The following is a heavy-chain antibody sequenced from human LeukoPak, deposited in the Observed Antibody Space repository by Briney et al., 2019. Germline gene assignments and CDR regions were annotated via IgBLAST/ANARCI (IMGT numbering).Heavy chain of an antibody. CDR2: INPNSGGT. CDR1: GYTFTGYY. CDR3: ASLPRGIVVAPFDY. Sequence: ASVKVSCKASGYTFTGYYMHWVRQAPGQGLEWMGWINPNSGGTNYSQKFQGRVTMTRDTSISTAYMDLSRLRSDDTAVYYCASLPRGIVVAPFDYWGQGTLVTVSS. V-gene: IGHV1-2*02. D-gene: IGHD3-22*01. J-gene: IGHJ4*02.